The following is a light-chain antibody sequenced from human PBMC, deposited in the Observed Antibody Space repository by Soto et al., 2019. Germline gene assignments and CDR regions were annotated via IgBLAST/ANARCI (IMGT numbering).Light chain of an antibody. Sequence: EIVMTQSPTILSVSPGERATLSCRASQSVSSNLAWYQQRVGQAPRLLIHSTSSRATGIPDRFSGSGSGTDFTLTISRLEPEDFAVYYCHQYGSSPATFGQGTKVDIK. CDR3: HQYGSSPAT. CDR1: QSVSSN. V-gene: IGKV3-20*01. J-gene: IGKJ1*01. CDR2: STS.